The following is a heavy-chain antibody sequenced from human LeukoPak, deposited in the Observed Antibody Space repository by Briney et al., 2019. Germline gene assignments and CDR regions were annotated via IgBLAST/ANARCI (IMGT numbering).Heavy chain of an antibody. J-gene: IGHJ6*03. CDR3: ATLPTLYYYDSSGPTRYYYYMDV. CDR2: ASYSGNT. V-gene: IGHV4-39*07. Sequence: SETLSLTCTVSGASISSSTYYWGWIRQPPGKGLEWIGSASYSGNTYYNPSLKSRVTISVDTSKNQFSLKLSSVTAADTAVYYCATLPTLYYYDSSGPTRYYYYMDVWGKGTTVTVSS. D-gene: IGHD3-22*01. CDR1: GASISSSTYY.